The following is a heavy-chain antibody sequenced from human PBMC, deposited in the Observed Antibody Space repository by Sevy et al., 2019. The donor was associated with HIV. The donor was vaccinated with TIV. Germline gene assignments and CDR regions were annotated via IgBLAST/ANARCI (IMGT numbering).Heavy chain of an antibody. J-gene: IGHJ6*03. CDR1: GGTFSSYA. Sequence: ASVKVSCKASGGTFSSYAISWVRQAPGQGLEWMGGIIPMFGTANYAQKFQGRVTITADKSTSTAYMELCSLRSEDTAVYHCARVTIAAAGTGYYYYMDVWGKGTTVTVSS. CDR3: ARVTIAAAGTGYYYYMDV. D-gene: IGHD6-13*01. V-gene: IGHV1-69*06. CDR2: IIPMFGTA.